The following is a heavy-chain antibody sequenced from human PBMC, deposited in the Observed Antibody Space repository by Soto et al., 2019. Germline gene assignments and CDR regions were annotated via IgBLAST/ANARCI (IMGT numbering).Heavy chain of an antibody. CDR2: IYPGDSDT. CDR1: GYSFTSYW. J-gene: IGHJ6*03. V-gene: IGHV5-51*01. Sequence: GESLKISCKGSGYSFTSYWIGWVRQMPGKGLEWMGIIYPGDSDTRYSPSFQGQVTISADKSISTAYLQWRSLKASDTAMYYCARYGGIAFGVVIPRSYYYYYMDVWGKGTTVTVSS. CDR3: ARYGGIAFGVVIPRSYYYYYMDV. D-gene: IGHD3-3*01.